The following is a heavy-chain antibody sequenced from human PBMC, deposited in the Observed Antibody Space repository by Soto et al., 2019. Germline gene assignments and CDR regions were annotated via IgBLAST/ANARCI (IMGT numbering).Heavy chain of an antibody. CDR2: IYPGDSTV. CDR3: ARSPQIYYGSLTNSYYFDF. J-gene: IGHJ4*02. Sequence: GESLKISCRGSRYIFSTYWIGWVRQMPGKGLEWMGIIYPGDSTVRYGPSFRGQVTMTVDKSANTAYLQWNDLRASDTAMYYCARSPQIYYGSLTNSYYFDFWGQGTLVTVSS. D-gene: IGHD3-10*01. V-gene: IGHV5-51*01. CDR1: RYIFSTYW.